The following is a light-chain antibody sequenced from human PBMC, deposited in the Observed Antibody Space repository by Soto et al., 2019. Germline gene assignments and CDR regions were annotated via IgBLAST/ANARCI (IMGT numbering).Light chain of an antibody. CDR1: QSISSNY. Sequence: AFTQSPGTLSLSPGERATLSCRASQSISSNYLAWYQQTPGQAPRLLIYDASSRAAGIPDRFSGSGSGTDFTLTISRLEPEDFGVYYCQQYGGSPRTFGQGTKVDIK. CDR3: QQYGGSPRT. CDR2: DAS. V-gene: IGKV3-20*01. J-gene: IGKJ1*01.